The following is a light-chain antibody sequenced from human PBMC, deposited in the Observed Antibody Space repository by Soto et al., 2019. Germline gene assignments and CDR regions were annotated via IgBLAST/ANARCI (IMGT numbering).Light chain of an antibody. Sequence: QSVLTQPPSVSGSPGQSVTISCTGTSSDVGSYNRVSWYQQPLGTAPKLMIYDVSNRPSGVPDRFSGSKSGNTASLTISGLQAEDEADYYCSSYTSSITYVFGTGTKLTVL. CDR1: SSDVGSYNR. CDR3: SSYTSSITYV. V-gene: IGLV2-18*02. CDR2: DVS. J-gene: IGLJ1*01.